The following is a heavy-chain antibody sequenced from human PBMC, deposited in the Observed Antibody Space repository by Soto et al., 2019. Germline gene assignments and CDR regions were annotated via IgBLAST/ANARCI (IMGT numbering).Heavy chain of an antibody. CDR2: INTGNGDS. D-gene: IGHD6-13*01. J-gene: IGHJ4*02. Sequence: ASVKVSCKTSGYVFTSFSIHWMRQAPGQGPEWMGWINTGNGDSKYSEKFQDRVTITRDTSATTAYMELSSLRSEDTAVYYCARVKTIAMPVFDYWGQGTLVTVSS. V-gene: IGHV1-3*04. CDR1: GYVFTSFS. CDR3: ARVKTIAMPVFDY.